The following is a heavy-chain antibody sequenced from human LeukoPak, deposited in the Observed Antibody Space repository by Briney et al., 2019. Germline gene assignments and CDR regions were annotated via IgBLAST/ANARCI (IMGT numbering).Heavy chain of an antibody. V-gene: IGHV3-23*01. J-gene: IGHJ4*02. Sequence: GGSLRLSCAASGFTFSSYAMTWVRQAPGKGLEWVSAITGSGGSTYYADSVKGRFTISRDNSKNTLYLQMNSLRAEDTAVYYCAKVSVPTTDSAPFDHWGQGTQVTVSS. CDR2: ITGSGGST. D-gene: IGHD4-4*01. CDR1: GFTFSSYA. CDR3: AKVSVPTTDSAPFDH.